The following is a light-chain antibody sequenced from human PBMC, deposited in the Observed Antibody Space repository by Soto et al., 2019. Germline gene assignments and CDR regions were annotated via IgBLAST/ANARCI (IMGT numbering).Light chain of an antibody. Sequence: QPVLTQSPSASASLGASVKLTCTLSSGHSTYAIAWHQQQPEKGPRYLMNLYSDGSHKKGDGVPDRFSGSSSGAERYLSIASLQSEDEADYYCQIWGTGLQVFGGGTKVTVL. CDR3: QIWGTGLQV. CDR2: LYSDGSH. CDR1: SGHSTYA. V-gene: IGLV4-69*01. J-gene: IGLJ2*01.